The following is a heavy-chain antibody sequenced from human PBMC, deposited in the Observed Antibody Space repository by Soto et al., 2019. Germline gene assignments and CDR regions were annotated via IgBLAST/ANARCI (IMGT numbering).Heavy chain of an antibody. V-gene: IGHV3-23*01. CDR3: AKDPHSNSWYLDYFDY. CDR2: INPSGGTT. Sequence: PGVSLRLSCVVSGFSFSSFAMSWVRQAPGKGLDWVSVINPSGGTTHYADSVKGRFTISRDNSKNTLYLQMNSLRAEDTAVYYCAKDPHSNSWYLDYFDYWGLGTLVTVSS. CDR1: GFSFSSFA. D-gene: IGHD6-13*01. J-gene: IGHJ4*02.